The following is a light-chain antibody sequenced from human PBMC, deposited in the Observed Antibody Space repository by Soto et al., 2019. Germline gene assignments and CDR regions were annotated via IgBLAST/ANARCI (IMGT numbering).Light chain of an antibody. J-gene: IGKJ1*01. Sequence: EIVLTQSPGTLSLSPGERATLSCRASQSVSSSYLAWYQQKPGQAPRLLIYGASSRATGIPDRCSGSGSGTDVTLTISRLEPEDFAVYYCQQYGSSLTWTFGQGTKVEIK. CDR3: QQYGSSLTWT. V-gene: IGKV3-20*01. CDR1: QSVSSSY. CDR2: GAS.